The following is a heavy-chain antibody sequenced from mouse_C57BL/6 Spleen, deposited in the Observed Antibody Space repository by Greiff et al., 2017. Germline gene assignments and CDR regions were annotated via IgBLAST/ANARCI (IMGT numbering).Heavy chain of an antibody. CDR2: ISDGGSYT. D-gene: IGHD1-1*01. CDR3: ARDHYGSSYDWYFDV. CDR1: GFTFSSYA. V-gene: IGHV5-4*01. Sequence: EVQLVESGGGLVKPGGSLKLSCAASGFTFSSYAMSWVRQTPEKRLEWVATISDGGSYTYYPDNVKGRFTISRDNAKNNLYLQMSHLKSEDTAMYYWARDHYGSSYDWYFDVWGTGTTVTVSS. J-gene: IGHJ1*03.